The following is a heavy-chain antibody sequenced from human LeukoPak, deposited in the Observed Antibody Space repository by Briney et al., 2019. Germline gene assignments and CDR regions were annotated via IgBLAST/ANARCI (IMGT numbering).Heavy chain of an antibody. Sequence: ASVKVSCKASGYTFTSYDINWVRQATGQGLEWMGWMNPNSGNTGYAQKFQGRVTITRNTSISTAYMELSSLRSEDTAVYYCARRAAGPHYYHYCYMDVWGKGTTVTVSS. V-gene: IGHV1-8*03. CDR1: GYTFTSYD. D-gene: IGHD6-13*01. J-gene: IGHJ6*03. CDR2: MNPNSGNT. CDR3: ARRAAGPHYYHYCYMDV.